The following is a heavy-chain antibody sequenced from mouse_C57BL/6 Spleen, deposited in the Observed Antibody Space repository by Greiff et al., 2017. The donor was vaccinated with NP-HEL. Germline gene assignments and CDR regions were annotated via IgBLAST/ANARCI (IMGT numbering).Heavy chain of an antibody. J-gene: IGHJ2*01. CDR3: ARTARIKY. Sequence: DVQLQESGPGLVKPSQSLSLTCTVTGYSITSGYGWNWIRQFPGNKLEWMGYISYSGSTNYNPALNSRISITRDTSKDQFFLQLNSVDTEDTATYYCARTARIKYWGQGTTLTVSS. V-gene: IGHV3-2*02. D-gene: IGHD1-2*01. CDR1: GYSITSGYG. CDR2: ISYSGST.